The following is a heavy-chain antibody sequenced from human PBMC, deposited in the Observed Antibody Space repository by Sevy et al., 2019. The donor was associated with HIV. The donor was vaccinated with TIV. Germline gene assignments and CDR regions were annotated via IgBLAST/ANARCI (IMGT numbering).Heavy chain of an antibody. CDR1: GYSINRNTY. V-gene: IGHV4-38-2*02. J-gene: IGHJ5*02. CDR3: AGDSSKYYDSGSHYKTNVAGSAWFDP. Sequence: SETLSLTCTVSGYSINRNTYWGWIRQPPGKGLEWLGSVHHGGSTYYNPSLKSRVTISTDTSKNQFSLKLDSVTAADAAVYFCAGDSSKYYDSGSHYKTNVAGSAWFDPWGQGTLVTVSS. CDR2: VHHGGST. D-gene: IGHD3-10*01.